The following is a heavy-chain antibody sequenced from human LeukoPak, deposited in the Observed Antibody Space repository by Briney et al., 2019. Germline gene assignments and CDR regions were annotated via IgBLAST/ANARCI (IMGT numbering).Heavy chain of an antibody. CDR2: IKPSGGTT. J-gene: IGHJ5*02. Sequence: LRALVKVSCKASGYTFTNYYMDWVRQAPGQGLEWMGIIKPSGGTTSYAQKFQGRVTMTRDTSTSTVYMELSSLRSEDTAVYYCARGALVGATTYWFDPWGQGTRVTVSS. CDR3: ARGALVGATTYWFDP. V-gene: IGHV1-46*01. D-gene: IGHD1-26*01. CDR1: GYTFTNYY.